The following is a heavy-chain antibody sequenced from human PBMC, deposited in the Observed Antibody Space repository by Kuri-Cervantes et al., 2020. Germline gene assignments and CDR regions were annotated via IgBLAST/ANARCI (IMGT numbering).Heavy chain of an antibody. CDR2: ISSSGSTI. D-gene: IGHD1-26*01. CDR3: ARVKLVVGGSHVGNAFDI. V-gene: IGHV3-11*01. J-gene: IGHJ3*02. CDR1: GFTFSDYY. Sequence: GESLNISCAASGFTFSDYYMGWIRQAPGKGLEWVSYISSSGSTIYYADSVKGRFTISRDNAKNSLYLQMNSLRAEYTAVYYCARVKLVVGGSHVGNAFDIWGQGTMVTVSS.